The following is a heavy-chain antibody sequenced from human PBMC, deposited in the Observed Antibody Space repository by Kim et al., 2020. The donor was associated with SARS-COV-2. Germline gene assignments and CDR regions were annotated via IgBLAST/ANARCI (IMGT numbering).Heavy chain of an antibody. J-gene: IGHJ3*02. Sequence: SETLSLTCTVSGYSISSGYYWGWIRQPPGKGLEWIGSIYHSGSTYYNPSLKSRVTISVDTSKNQFSLKLSSVTAADTAVYYCAREYAILLGIWGQGTMVT. D-gene: IGHD3-9*01. V-gene: IGHV4-38-2*02. CDR2: IYHSGST. CDR1: GYSISSGYY. CDR3: AREYAILLGI.